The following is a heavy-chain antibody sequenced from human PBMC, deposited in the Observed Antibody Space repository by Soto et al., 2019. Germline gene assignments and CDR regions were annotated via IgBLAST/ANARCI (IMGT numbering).Heavy chain of an antibody. Sequence: EVQLVESGGGLVKPGGSLRLSCAASGFTFSSYSMNWVRQAPGKGLEWVSSISSSSSYIYYADSVKGRFTISRDNAKNSLYLQMNSLRAEDTAVYYCARGPSAYYYDSSGYSIDYWGQGTLVTVSS. J-gene: IGHJ4*02. CDR2: ISSSSSYI. D-gene: IGHD3-22*01. CDR3: ARGPSAYYYDSSGYSIDY. V-gene: IGHV3-21*01. CDR1: GFTFSSYS.